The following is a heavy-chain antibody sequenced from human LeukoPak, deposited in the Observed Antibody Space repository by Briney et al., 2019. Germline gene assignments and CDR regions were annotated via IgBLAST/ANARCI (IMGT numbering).Heavy chain of an antibody. J-gene: IGHJ4*02. D-gene: IGHD3-10*01. CDR1: GGSISSSSYY. CDR2: IYYSGST. V-gene: IGHV4-39*07. CDR3: ARGRGSANQADY. Sequence: SETLSLTCTVSGGSISSSSYYWGWIRQPPGKGLEWIGSIYYSGSTYYNPSLKSRVTISVDTSKNQLSLKLSSVTAADTAVYYCARGRGSANQADYWGQGTLVTVSS.